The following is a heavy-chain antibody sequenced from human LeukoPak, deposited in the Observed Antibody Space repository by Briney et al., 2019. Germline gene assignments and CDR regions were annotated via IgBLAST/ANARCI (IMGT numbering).Heavy chain of an antibody. J-gene: IGHJ4*02. CDR3: ARDRVVATIRRPYYFDY. V-gene: IGHV1-69*04. Sequence: GASVKVSCKASGGTFSSYAISWVRQAPGQGLEWMGRIIPILGIANYAQKFQGRVTITADKSTSTAYMELSSLRSEDTAVYHCARDRVVATIRRPYYFDYWGQGTLVTVSS. CDR1: GGTFSSYA. D-gene: IGHD5-12*01. CDR2: IIPILGIA.